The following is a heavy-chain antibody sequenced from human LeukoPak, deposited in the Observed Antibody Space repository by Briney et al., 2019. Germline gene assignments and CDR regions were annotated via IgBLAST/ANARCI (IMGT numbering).Heavy chain of an antibody. Sequence: QAGGSLRLSCAASGFTFSSYGMHWVRQAPGKGLEWVAVIWYDGSNKYYADSVKGRFTISRDNAKYSLYLQMNSLRAEDTAVYYCARDVSGRATELDYWGQGTLVTVSS. CDR1: GFTFSSYG. CDR2: IWYDGSNK. J-gene: IGHJ4*02. CDR3: ARDVSGRATELDY. V-gene: IGHV3-33*01. D-gene: IGHD1-26*01.